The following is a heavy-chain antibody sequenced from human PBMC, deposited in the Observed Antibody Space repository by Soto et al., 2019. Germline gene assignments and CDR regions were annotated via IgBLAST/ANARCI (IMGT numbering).Heavy chain of an antibody. CDR1: GGSINSYW. J-gene: IGHJ4*02. Sequence: SETLPLTCSVSGGSINSYWWSWIRQPAGKVLEWIGRVYSSGTTDYNPSLNSRATMSVETSKNQFSLKLTSVTAADTAVYYCARDIGSYAYAEGYWGQGIQVTVSS. CDR2: VYSSGTT. CDR3: ARDIGSYAYAEGY. V-gene: IGHV4-4*07. D-gene: IGHD2-2*01.